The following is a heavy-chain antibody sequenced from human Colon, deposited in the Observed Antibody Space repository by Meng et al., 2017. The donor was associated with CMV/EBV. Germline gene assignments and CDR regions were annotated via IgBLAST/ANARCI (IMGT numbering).Heavy chain of an antibody. D-gene: IGHD3-16*01. J-gene: IGHJ4*02. CDR2: INVDGRTT. CDR3: ARDFGGPADS. CDR1: VFSVYSPW. V-gene: IGHV3-74*01. Sequence: LFCAGSVFSVYSPWMHWVRQAPGKGLVWVSRINVDGRTTNYGASVRGRFTISRDKAKNTLYLQMNSLRAEDTAVYYCARDFGGPADSWGQGTLVTVSS.